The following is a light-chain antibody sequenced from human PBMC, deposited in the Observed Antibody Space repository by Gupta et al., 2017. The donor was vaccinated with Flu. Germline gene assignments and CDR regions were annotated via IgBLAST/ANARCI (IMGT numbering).Light chain of an antibody. CDR3: QQDKSSPWT. V-gene: IGKV1-5*03. CDR1: QSISSW. CDR2: KAS. J-gene: IGKJ1*01. Sequence: DIQMTQSPSTLSASVGDRVTITCRASQSISSWLAWYQQKPGKAPKLLIYKASSLESGVPSRFSGSGSGTEFTLTISSLQPDDFASYYCQQDKSSPWTFGQGTKVEIK.